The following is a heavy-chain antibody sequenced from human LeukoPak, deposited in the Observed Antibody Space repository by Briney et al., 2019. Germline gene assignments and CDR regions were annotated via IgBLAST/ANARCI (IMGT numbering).Heavy chain of an antibody. D-gene: IGHD3-3*01. Sequence: GGSLRLSCAASGFTFSDYNMHWIRQAPGKGLEWLSYISSRGGTIFYADSVKGRFTISRDNAENSLFLQLNSLRPEDTAVYYCARDGIRSFGLITKHDYWGQGTLVTVSS. CDR2: ISSRGGTI. CDR3: ARDGIRSFGLITKHDY. J-gene: IGHJ4*02. V-gene: IGHV3-11*04. CDR1: GFTFSDYN.